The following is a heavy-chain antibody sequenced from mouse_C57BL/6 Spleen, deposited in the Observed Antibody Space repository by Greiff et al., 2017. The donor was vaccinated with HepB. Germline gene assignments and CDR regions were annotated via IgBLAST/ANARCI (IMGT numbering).Heavy chain of an antibody. V-gene: IGHV1-18*01. D-gene: IGHD3-1*01. CDR3: ERGEVRGFAY. CDR2: INPNNGGT. J-gene: IGHJ3*01. CDR1: GYTFTDYN. Sequence: EVQLQQSGPELVKPGASVKIPCKASGYTFTDYNMDWVKQSHGKSLEWIGDINPNNGGTIYNQKFKGKATLTVDKSSSTAYMELRSLTSEDTAVYCCERGEVRGFAYWGQGTLVTVSA.